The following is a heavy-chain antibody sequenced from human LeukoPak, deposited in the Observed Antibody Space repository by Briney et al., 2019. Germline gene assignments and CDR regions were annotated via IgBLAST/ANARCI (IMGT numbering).Heavy chain of an antibody. Sequence: PSETLSLTCAVYGGTFSGYYWSWIRQPPGKGLEWIGEINHSGSTNYNPSLKSRVTRSVDTSKNQFSLRLSSVTAADTAVYYCARIGVVVTAIPFDYWGQGTLVTVSS. CDR3: ARIGVVVTAIPFDY. CDR1: GGTFSGYY. CDR2: INHSGST. D-gene: IGHD2-21*02. V-gene: IGHV4-34*01. J-gene: IGHJ4*02.